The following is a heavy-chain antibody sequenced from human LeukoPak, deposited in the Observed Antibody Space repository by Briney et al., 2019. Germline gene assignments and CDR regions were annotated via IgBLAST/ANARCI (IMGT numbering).Heavy chain of an antibody. CDR3: ARGAGYYYYGMDV. V-gene: IGHV4-39*01. Sequence: SETLSPTCTVSGGSISSSSYYWGWIRQPPGKGLEWIGSIYYSGSTYYNPSLKSRVTISVDTSKNQFSLKLSSVTAADTAVYYCARGAGYYYYGMDVWGQGTTVTVSS. CDR1: GGSISSSSYY. J-gene: IGHJ6*02. CDR2: IYYSGST. D-gene: IGHD4/OR15-4a*01.